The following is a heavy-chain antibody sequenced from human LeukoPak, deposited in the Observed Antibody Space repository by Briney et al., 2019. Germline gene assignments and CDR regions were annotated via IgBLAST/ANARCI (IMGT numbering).Heavy chain of an antibody. J-gene: IGHJ5*02. CDR1: RFSFSSYF. V-gene: IGHV3-30*18. Sequence: GGSLRLSCEASRFSFSSYFLHWVRQAPGKGLEWVAIISYDERSKDYADSVKGRFTISRDNSKNTLYLQMNSLRAEDTAVYYCAKVTEYQLLGWFDPWGQGTLVTVSS. CDR2: ISYDERSK. D-gene: IGHD2-2*01. CDR3: AKVTEYQLLGWFDP.